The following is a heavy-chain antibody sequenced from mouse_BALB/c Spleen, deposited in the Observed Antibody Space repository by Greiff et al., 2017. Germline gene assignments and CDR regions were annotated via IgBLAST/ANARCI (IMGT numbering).Heavy chain of an antibody. CDR1: GFTFSSYG. CDR2: INSNGGST. V-gene: IGHV5-6-3*01. J-gene: IGHJ3*01. D-gene: IGHD3-1*01. CDR3: ARATARAY. Sequence: DVKLVESGGGLVQPGGSLKLSCAASGFTFSSYGMSWVRQTPDKRLELVATINSNGGSTYYPDSVKGRFTISRDNAKNTLYLQMSSLKSEDTAMYYCARATARAYWGQGTLVTVSA.